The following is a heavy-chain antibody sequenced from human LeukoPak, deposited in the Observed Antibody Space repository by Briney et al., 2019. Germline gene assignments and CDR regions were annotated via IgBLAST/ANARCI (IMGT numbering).Heavy chain of an antibody. V-gene: IGHV4-59*01. CDR2: VYYSGTT. Sequence: PSETLSLTCTVSGGSISSYYWSWIRQPPGKGLEWIGYVYYSGTTIFNPSLKSRVTISVDTSKNQFSLNLSSVTAAGTAVYYCARSDYHDSSGYFAGGDWFDPWGQGTLVTVSS. CDR3: ARSDYHDSSGYFAGGDWFDP. D-gene: IGHD3-22*01. CDR1: GGSISSYY. J-gene: IGHJ5*02.